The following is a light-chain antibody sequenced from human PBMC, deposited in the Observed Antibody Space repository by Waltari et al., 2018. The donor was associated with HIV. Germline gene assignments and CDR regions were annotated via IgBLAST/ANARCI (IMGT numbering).Light chain of an antibody. CDR2: DVI. J-gene: IGLJ2*01. Sequence: QSALTQPASVSGSPGQSITISCSGTSGAVGSFNFVSWYQPYPGKVPKLLIYDVIKRPSGISDRFAGSKSGNTASLTISGLQAEDEADYYCCSHTRGRTLLFGGGTKVTVL. V-gene: IGLV2-23*02. CDR1: SGAVGSFNF. CDR3: CSHTRGRTLL.